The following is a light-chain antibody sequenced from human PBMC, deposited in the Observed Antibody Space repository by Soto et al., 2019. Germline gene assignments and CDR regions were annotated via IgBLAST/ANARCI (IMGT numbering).Light chain of an antibody. J-gene: IGLJ1*01. Sequence: QSALTQPASVSGSPGQSITISCTGTSSDVGSYNLVSWYQQHPGKAPKLMIYEDSQRPSGVSNRFSGSKSGNTASLTISGLQAEDDADYYCCSYAGSRTYVFGTGTKLTVL. CDR1: SSDVGSYNL. V-gene: IGLV2-23*01. CDR3: CSYAGSRTYV. CDR2: EDS.